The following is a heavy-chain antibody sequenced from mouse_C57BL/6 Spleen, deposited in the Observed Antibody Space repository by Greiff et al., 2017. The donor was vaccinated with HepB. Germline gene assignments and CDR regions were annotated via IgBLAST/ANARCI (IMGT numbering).Heavy chain of an antibody. CDR3: TKDGYYEAY. D-gene: IGHD2-3*01. V-gene: IGHV6-3*01. CDR1: GFTFSNYW. Sequence: EVQLVESGGGLVQPGGSMKLSCVASGFTFSNYWMNWVRQSPEKGLEWVAQIRLKSDNYATHYAESVKGRFTISRDDSKSSVYLQMNNLRAEDTGIYYCTKDGYYEAYWGQGTLVTVSA. CDR2: IRLKSDNYAT. J-gene: IGHJ3*01.